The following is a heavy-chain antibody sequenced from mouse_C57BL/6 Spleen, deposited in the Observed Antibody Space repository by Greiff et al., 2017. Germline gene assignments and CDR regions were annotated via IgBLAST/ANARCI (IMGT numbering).Heavy chain of an antibody. CDR3: ARGTTVVAFDY. J-gene: IGHJ2*01. CDR2: IYPGDGDT. CDR1: GYAFSSSW. V-gene: IGHV1-82*01. D-gene: IGHD1-1*01. Sequence: VQLQQSGPELVKPGASVKISCKASGYAFSSSWMNWVKQRPGKGLEWIGRIYPGDGDTNYNGKFKGKATLTADKSSSTAYMQLSRLTSEDSAVYCCARGTTVVAFDYGGQGTTLTVSS.